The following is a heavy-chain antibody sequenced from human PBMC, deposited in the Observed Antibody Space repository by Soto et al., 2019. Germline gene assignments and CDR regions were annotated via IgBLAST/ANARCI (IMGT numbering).Heavy chain of an antibody. D-gene: IGHD3-3*01. J-gene: IGHJ6*02. CDR3: ATELVAYDFWSGPTRHYGMDV. Sequence: ASVKVSCKVSGYTITELSMHWVRQAPGKGLEWMGGFDPEDGETIYAQKFQGRVTMTEDTSTDTAYMELSSLRSEDTAVYYCATELVAYDFWSGPTRHYGMDVWGQGTTVTVSS. V-gene: IGHV1-24*01. CDR2: FDPEDGET. CDR1: GYTITELS.